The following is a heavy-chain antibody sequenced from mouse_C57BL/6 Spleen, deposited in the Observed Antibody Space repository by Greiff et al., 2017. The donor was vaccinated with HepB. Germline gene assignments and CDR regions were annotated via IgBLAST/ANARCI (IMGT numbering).Heavy chain of an antibody. J-gene: IGHJ2*02. Sequence: VQLQQSGPELVKPGASVKISCKASGYTFTSYGMNWVKQSPGKGLEWIGDINPNNGDTNYNEKFKGKATLTVDKSSSTAYMELRSLTSEDSAVYDCARDEYFDYWGQGTSVTVSS. CDR3: ARDEYFDY. CDR2: INPNNGDT. CDR1: GYTFTSYG. V-gene: IGHV1-18*01.